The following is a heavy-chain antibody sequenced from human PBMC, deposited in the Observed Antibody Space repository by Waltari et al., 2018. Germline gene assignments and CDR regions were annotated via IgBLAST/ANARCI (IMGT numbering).Heavy chain of an antibody. CDR2: TYYRSQWRN. CDR1: GDSLFTTSVA. J-gene: IGHJ3*02. CDR3: ARGKFTAFDI. Sequence: QVQLQQSGPGLVKPSQTLSLTCAVSGDSLFTTSVAWNWIRQSPSTGLEGLGRTYYRSQWRNDYALSVKGRITVNPDTSKNHFSLQLDSVTPDDTAVYYCARGKFTAFDIWGQGTMVTVSS. V-gene: IGHV6-1*01.